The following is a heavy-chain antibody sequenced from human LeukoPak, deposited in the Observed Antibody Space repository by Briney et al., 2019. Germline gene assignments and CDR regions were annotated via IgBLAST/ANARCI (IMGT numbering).Heavy chain of an antibody. V-gene: IGHV3-74*01. Sequence: GGSLSLLCAASAFIFSLHWMHYVRQSPGSGLVCVSLMNRDGISTSYADSVKGRFTISRDNAKNTLYLQMNSLRAEDTAVYYCARDASSGSYYKDYFDYWGHGTLVTVSS. CDR2: MNRDGIST. CDR1: AFIFSLHW. D-gene: IGHD1-26*01. J-gene: IGHJ4*01. CDR3: ARDASSGSYYKDYFDY.